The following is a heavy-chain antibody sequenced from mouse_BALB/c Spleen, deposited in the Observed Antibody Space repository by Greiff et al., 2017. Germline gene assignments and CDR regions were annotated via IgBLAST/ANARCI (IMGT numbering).Heavy chain of an antibody. CDR3: ARYGYDPAWFAY. CDR2: ISSGGSYT. D-gene: IGHD2-2*01. J-gene: IGHJ3*01. CDR1: GFTFSSYG. Sequence: EVKLMESGGDLVKPGGSLKLSCAASGFTFSSYGMSWVRQTPDKRLEWVATISSGGSYTYYPDSVKGRFTISRDNAKNTLYLQMSSLKSEDTAMYYCARYGYDPAWFAYWGQGTLVTVSA. V-gene: IGHV5-6*01.